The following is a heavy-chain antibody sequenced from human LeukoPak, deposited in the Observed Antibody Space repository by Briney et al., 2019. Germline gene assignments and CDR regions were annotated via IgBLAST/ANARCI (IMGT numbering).Heavy chain of an antibody. D-gene: IGHD3-22*01. CDR2: ISSSGGNT. Sequence: PGGSLRLSCAVSGFTFSSYAISWVRQAPGKGLEWVSGISSSGGNTEYADSVKGRFTISRDNSKNTLYLQMNSLRAEDTAVYYCAKDPNSSVFRYYYYGMDVWGQGTTVTVSS. CDR1: GFTFSSYA. CDR3: AKDPNSSVFRYYYYGMDV. J-gene: IGHJ6*02. V-gene: IGHV3-23*01.